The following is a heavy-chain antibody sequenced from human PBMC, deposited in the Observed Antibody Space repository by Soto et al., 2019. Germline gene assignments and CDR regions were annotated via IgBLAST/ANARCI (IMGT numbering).Heavy chain of an antibody. D-gene: IGHD6-19*01. Sequence: PSETLSLTCTVSGGSISSYDWSWIRQPPGKGLEWIGYIYYSGSTNYNPSLKSRVTISVDTSKNQFSLKLSSVTAADTAVYYCARVYSSGWGGPRYMDVWGKGTTVTVSS. CDR3: ARVYSSGWGGPRYMDV. CDR1: GGSISSYD. CDR2: IYYSGST. J-gene: IGHJ6*03. V-gene: IGHV4-59*01.